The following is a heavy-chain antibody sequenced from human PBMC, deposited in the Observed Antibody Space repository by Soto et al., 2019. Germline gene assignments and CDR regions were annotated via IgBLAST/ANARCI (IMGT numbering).Heavy chain of an antibody. D-gene: IGHD2-21*02. Sequence: SETLSLTCAVSGGSISSGGYSWSWIRQPPGKGLEWIGYIYHSGSTYYNPSLKSRVTISVDRSKNQFSLKLSSVTAADTAVYYCARGPLAYCGGDCYSPFDYWGQGTLVTVSS. CDR2: IYHSGST. J-gene: IGHJ4*02. V-gene: IGHV4-30-2*01. CDR1: GGSISSGGYS. CDR3: ARGPLAYCGGDCYSPFDY.